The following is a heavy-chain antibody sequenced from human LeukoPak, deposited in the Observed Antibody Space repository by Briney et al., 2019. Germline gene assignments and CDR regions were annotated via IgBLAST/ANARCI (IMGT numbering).Heavy chain of an antibody. V-gene: IGHV4-38-2*02. CDR2: VYHSGST. CDR3: ARDSFGMVVTGSYFDY. J-gene: IGHJ4*02. Sequence: SETLSLTCTVSAYSISSGYYWGWIRQTPGKGLEWIGSVYHSGSTYYNPSLKSRLTISVDTSKNQFSLKLNSVTAADTAIYYCARDSFGMVVTGSYFDYWGQGTLVTVSS. CDR1: AYSISSGYY. D-gene: IGHD2-21*02.